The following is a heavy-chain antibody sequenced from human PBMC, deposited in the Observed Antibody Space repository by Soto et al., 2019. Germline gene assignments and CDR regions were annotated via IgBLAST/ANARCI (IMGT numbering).Heavy chain of an antibody. D-gene: IGHD2-8*01. V-gene: IGHV4-61*01. CDR1: GGSVSSGSYY. CDR2: IYYSGST. J-gene: IGHJ5*02. CDR3: ALRPVYCTSGVCYTVNWFDP. Sequence: QVQLQESGPGLVKPSETLSLTCTVSGGSVSSGSYYWSWIRQPPGKGLEWIGYIYYSGSTNYNPSLTSRVTISVDTCKNQSSLKLSSVTAADTAVYYFALRPVYCTSGVCYTVNWFDPWGQGTLLTVSS.